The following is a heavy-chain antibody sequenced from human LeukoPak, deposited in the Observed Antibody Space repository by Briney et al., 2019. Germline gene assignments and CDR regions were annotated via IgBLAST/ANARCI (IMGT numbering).Heavy chain of an antibody. V-gene: IGHV3-7*03. D-gene: IGHD6-13*01. CDR3: AKDLKYSSRYFDY. CDR2: IKQDGSEK. Sequence: GGSLRLSCTASGFTFNRHRISWIRQAPGKGLEWVANIKQDGSEKYYVDSVKGRFTISRDSAKNSLYLQMNSLRPEDTALYYCAKDLKYSSRYFDYWGQGTLVTVSS. CDR1: GFTFNRHR. J-gene: IGHJ4*02.